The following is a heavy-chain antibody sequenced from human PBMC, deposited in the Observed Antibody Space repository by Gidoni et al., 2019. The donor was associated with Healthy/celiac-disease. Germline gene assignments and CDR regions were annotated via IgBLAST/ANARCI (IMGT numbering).Heavy chain of an antibody. D-gene: IGHD6-19*01. Sequence: QMQLVQSGPEVQRHGTSVTVSCKASVFTFTSSAVQWVRQARGQRLEWIGWIVVGSGNTNYAQKFQERVTITRDMSTSTAYMELSSLRSEDTAVDYCAAEGWYSSGWDAFDIWGQGTMVTVSS. CDR2: IVVGSGNT. V-gene: IGHV1-58*01. CDR1: VFTFTSSA. CDR3: AAEGWYSSGWDAFDI. J-gene: IGHJ3*02.